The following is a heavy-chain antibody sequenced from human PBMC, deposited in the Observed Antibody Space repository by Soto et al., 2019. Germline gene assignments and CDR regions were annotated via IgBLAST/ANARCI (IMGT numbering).Heavy chain of an antibody. CDR3: ARGRGYSYGLRYGMDV. J-gene: IGHJ6*02. CDR1: GFTFSSYG. Sequence: QVQLVESGGGVVQPGRSLRLSCGASGFTFSSYGMHWVRQAPGKWLEWVAVIWYDGSNKYYEDYVKGRLTISRDNSQNTLYLQMNSLTAEDTAVYYCARGRGYSYGLRYGMDVWGQRTTVTVSS. V-gene: IGHV3-33*01. CDR2: IWYDGSNK. D-gene: IGHD5-18*01.